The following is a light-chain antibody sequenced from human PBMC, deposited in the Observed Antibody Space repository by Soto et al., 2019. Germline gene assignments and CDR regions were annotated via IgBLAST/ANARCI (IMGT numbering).Light chain of an antibody. Sequence: EIVMTQSPVTLSVSPGERATLYCKASQRISSSYLAWYQQKPGQAPRLLIYGASSRATGIPDRFSGSGSGKDFTLTISRLEPEDFAVYYCQQYGSSPRTLGQGTKV. CDR3: QQYGSSPRT. V-gene: IGKV3-20*01. CDR2: GAS. CDR1: QRISSSY. J-gene: IGKJ1*01.